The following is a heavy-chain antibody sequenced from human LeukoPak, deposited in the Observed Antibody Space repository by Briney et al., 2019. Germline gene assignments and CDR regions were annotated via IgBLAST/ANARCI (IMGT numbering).Heavy chain of an antibody. V-gene: IGHV3-23*01. Sequence: GGPVRLPCAASGLTYSSYAMSGLRQAPGKERDGVSYIGGSGGSTYYAASVKRRFTISRDNSKNPLYLQMHSLRAEDTAVYYCAKDIGDSSSSTFVYWGQGTLVTVSS. CDR2: IGGSGGST. CDR1: GLTYSSYA. D-gene: IGHD6-6*01. CDR3: AKDIGDSSSSTFVY. J-gene: IGHJ4*02.